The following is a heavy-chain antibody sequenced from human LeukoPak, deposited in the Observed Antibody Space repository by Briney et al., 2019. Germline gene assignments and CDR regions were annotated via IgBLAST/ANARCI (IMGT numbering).Heavy chain of an antibody. J-gene: IGHJ3*02. CDR2: IYSGGST. CDR1: GFTVSTNY. CDR3: ATKFGKLVMDAFDI. V-gene: IGHV3-53*01. D-gene: IGHD3-10*01. Sequence: GGYLRLSCAASGFTVSTNYMSWVRQAPGKGLEWVSIIYSGGSTYYADSVKGRFTISRDNSKNTLYLQMNSLRAEDTAVYYCATKFGKLVMDAFDIWGQGTRVTVSS.